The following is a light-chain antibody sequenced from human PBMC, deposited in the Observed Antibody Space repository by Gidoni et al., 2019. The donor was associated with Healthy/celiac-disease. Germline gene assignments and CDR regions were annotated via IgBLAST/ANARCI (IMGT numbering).Light chain of an antibody. CDR3: QQYESSPIT. J-gene: IGKJ5*01. Sequence: EIVLTQSPGTLSLSPGERATLSCRASQSVSSSYLAWYQQKPGQAPGLLIYGASSRATGIPDRFSGSGSGTDFTLTISRLEPEDFAVYYCQQYESSPITFGQGTRLEIK. CDR2: GAS. CDR1: QSVSSSY. V-gene: IGKV3-20*01.